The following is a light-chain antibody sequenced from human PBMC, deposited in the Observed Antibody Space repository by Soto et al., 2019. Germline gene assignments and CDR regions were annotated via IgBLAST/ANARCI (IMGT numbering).Light chain of an antibody. Sequence: QSVLTQPPSVSAAPGQRVTISCSGSSSNIGNNYVSWYQQLPGTAPKLLIYEDNKRPSGIPDRFSGSKSGTSATLGITGLQPGDEADSYCASWDSSLTAGVFGGGTQLTVL. CDR3: ASWDSSLTAGV. V-gene: IGLV1-51*02. J-gene: IGLJ2*01. CDR1: SSNIGNNY. CDR2: EDN.